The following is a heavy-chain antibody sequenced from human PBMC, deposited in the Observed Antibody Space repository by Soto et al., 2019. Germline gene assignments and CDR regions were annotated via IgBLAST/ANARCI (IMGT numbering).Heavy chain of an antibody. D-gene: IGHD2-21*02. V-gene: IGHV1-46*01. J-gene: IGHJ4*02. CDR1: GDTFTDYY. Sequence: QVQLVQSGAEVKKPGTSVKVSCKASGDTFTDYYIHWVRQAPGQGLEWMGTVNPSGGHTTYAQHFLGRITMTRDTSTSTLHIEPISLTSAGTAVYYCARGGHVVVVTAALDFWGQGTLVTFSS. CDR3: ARGGHVVVVTAALDF. CDR2: VNPSGGHT.